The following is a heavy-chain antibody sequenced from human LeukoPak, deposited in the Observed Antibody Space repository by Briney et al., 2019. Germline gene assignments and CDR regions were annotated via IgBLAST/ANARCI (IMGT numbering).Heavy chain of an antibody. J-gene: IGHJ6*03. CDR1: GFTFSSYW. D-gene: IGHD7-27*01. CDR3: ARAGALGLQNYYYYMDV. Sequence: PGGSLRLSCAASGFTFSSYWMHWVRQAPGKGLVWVSRINSDGSSTSYADSVKGRFTISRDNAKNTLYLQMNSLRAEDAAVYYCARAGALGLQNYYYYMDVWGKGTTVTVSS. CDR2: INSDGSST. V-gene: IGHV3-74*01.